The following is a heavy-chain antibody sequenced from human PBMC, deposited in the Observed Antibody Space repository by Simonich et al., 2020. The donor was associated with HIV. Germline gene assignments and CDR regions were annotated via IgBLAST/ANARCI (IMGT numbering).Heavy chain of an antibody. V-gene: IGHV1-69*13. J-gene: IGHJ3*02. CDR2: INPLFDTT. CDR1: GDTFSNYV. CDR3: ARRVYSSSGYAFDI. D-gene: IGHD6-6*01. Sequence: QVQLVQSGAEVKKTGSSVKVSCKASGDTFSNYVIGWVRKAHGQVLEWMGGINPLFDTTNYAQNFQGRVTITADDSTSTAYMELSSLRSEDTAVYYCARRVYSSSGYAFDIWGQGTMVSVSS.